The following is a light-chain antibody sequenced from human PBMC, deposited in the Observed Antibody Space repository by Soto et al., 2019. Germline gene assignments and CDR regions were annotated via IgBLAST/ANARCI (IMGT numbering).Light chain of an antibody. J-gene: IGKJ1*01. CDR2: GAS. V-gene: IGKV3-20*01. CDR1: QSVSKNY. CDR3: QQYGSSGT. Sequence: EIVLTQSPCTLSLSPGERATLSWRASQSVSKNYLAWYQQKPGQAPXXLIYGASNRATGIPDRFIGSGSGTDFTLTIRRMEPEDFAVDDCQQYGSSGTFGQGTKVDIK.